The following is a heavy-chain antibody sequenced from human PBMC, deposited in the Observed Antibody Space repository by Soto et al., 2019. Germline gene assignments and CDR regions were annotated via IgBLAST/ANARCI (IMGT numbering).Heavy chain of an antibody. D-gene: IGHD1-1*01. Sequence: GSLRLSCAASGFTFSDYDMNWVRQAPGKGLEWISYINYDSSSTYYADSVKGRFTISRDNSKNTLYLQWNSLRGEDTAVYYCAGGWNYFDYWGQGTQVTVSS. V-gene: IGHV3-48*01. CDR3: AGGWNYFDY. CDR2: INYDSSST. J-gene: IGHJ4*02. CDR1: GFTFSDYD.